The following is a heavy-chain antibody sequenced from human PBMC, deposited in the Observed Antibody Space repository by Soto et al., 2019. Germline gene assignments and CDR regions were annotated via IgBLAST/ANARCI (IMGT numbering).Heavy chain of an antibody. D-gene: IGHD3-22*01. CDR2: IYYSGST. CDR3: ARFHRRYDSSGYYYFIGACDY. CDR1: GGSISSSSYY. Sequence: TSETLSLTCTVSGGSISSSSYYWGWIRQPPGKGLEWIGNIYYSGSTYYNPSLKSRVTISVDTSKNQFYLKLSSVTAADTAVYFFARFHRRYDSSGYYYFIGACDYWGQGILVTVSS. V-gene: IGHV4-39*01. J-gene: IGHJ4*02.